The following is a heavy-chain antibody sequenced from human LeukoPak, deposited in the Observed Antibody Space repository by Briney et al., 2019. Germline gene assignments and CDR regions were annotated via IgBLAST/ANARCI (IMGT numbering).Heavy chain of an antibody. J-gene: IGHJ6*03. Sequence: ASVKVSCKASGYTFSGSYIHWVRQAPGQGLEWMGWINPNNSDTNYAQRFHGRVTMTRGTSISTAYMELSRLKSDDTAVYYCARLVWGVDYYYYYMDVWGKGTTVTVSS. V-gene: IGHV1-2*02. CDR3: ARLVWGVDYYYYYMDV. D-gene: IGHD3-10*01. CDR1: GYTFSGSY. CDR2: INPNNSDT.